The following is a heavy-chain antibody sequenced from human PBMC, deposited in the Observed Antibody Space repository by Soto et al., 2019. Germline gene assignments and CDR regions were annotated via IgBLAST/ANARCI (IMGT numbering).Heavy chain of an antibody. D-gene: IGHD2-15*01. V-gene: IGHV3-23*01. CDR1: GFTVSSHA. Sequence: EVQVLESGVGLEQPGGSLRLSCEGSGFTVSSHAMTWIPQAPGKGPEWFSTVTADGGTYYADPVKGRFAMSRDTSENTLYLQMNSLGAEDTAAYYCAPHVSCSGGSCQYDAFAIRGQGTMVTVSS. CDR2: VTADGGT. J-gene: IGHJ3*02. CDR3: APHVSCSGGSCQYDAFAI.